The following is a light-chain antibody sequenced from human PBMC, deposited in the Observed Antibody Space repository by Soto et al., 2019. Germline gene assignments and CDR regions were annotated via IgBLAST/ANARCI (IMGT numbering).Light chain of an antibody. Sequence: QSALTQPPSASGSPGQRVTISCTGTSSDVGGYNDVSWYQQPPAKVPKLMVYNVNKRPSGVPDRFSGSKSGNSASLTVAGVQAEDESYYACTSYAGGNNVFGTGTKLTVL. J-gene: IGLJ1*01. CDR3: TSYAGGNNV. CDR2: NVN. V-gene: IGLV2-8*01. CDR1: SSDVGGYND.